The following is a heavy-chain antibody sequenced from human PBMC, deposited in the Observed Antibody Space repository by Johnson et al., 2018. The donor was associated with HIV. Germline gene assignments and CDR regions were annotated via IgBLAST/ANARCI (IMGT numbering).Heavy chain of an antibody. CDR2: INWNGGST. CDR1: GFTITTYG. V-gene: IGHV3-20*04. Sequence: VQLVESGGGVVQPGRSLRLSCVASGFTITTYGMHWVRQAPGKGLEWVSGINWNGGSTGYTDSVKGRFTISRDNAKNSLYLQMNRLRVEDTALYYCARLMAAQTLDDAFDIWGQGTMVTVSS. J-gene: IGHJ3*02. D-gene: IGHD6-13*01. CDR3: ARLMAAQTLDDAFDI.